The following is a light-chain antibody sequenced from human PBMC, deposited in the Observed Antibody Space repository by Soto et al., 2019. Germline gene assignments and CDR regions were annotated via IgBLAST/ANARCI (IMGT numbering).Light chain of an antibody. CDR1: QTVTTD. J-gene: IGKJ1*01. Sequence: EIVLTQSPGTLSLSPGERATPSCRASQTVTTDLAWYQQKPGQAPRLVIHGASTRATDFPARFSGSGSGTEFTLTISSLQSEDIAVYYCHQYYTWPRTFGQGTKVDIK. CDR2: GAS. CDR3: HQYYTWPRT. V-gene: IGKV3-15*01.